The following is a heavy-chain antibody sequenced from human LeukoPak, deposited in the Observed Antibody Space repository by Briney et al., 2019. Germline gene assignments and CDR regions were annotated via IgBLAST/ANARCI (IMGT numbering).Heavy chain of an antibody. CDR2: TYYRSKWFN. CDR3: ASDLHELELYYFDS. J-gene: IGHJ4*02. V-gene: IGHV6-1*01. Sequence: SQTLSLTCDISGDTVSSNSAAWSWIRQSPSRGLEWLGRTYYRSKWFNDYAMSVKGRMTINPDTSKNQFSLQLNSVTPEDTAVYYCASDLHELELYYFDSWGQGTLVIVSS. D-gene: IGHD1-7*01. CDR1: GDTVSSNSAA.